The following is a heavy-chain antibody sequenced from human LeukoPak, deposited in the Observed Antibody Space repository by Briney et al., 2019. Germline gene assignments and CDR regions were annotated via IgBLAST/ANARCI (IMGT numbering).Heavy chain of an antibody. J-gene: IGHJ4*02. Sequence: HPGGSLRLSCAASGFTFNSYAMSWVRQAPGKGLEWVSAISPSGRDTYYADSVKGRFTISRDNSKNTLFLQMSSLRAEDSAVYYCAKRGGYETMAAFDYWGQGTLVTVSS. V-gene: IGHV3-23*01. D-gene: IGHD3-10*01. CDR1: GFTFNSYA. CDR3: AKRGGYETMAAFDY. CDR2: ISPSGRDT.